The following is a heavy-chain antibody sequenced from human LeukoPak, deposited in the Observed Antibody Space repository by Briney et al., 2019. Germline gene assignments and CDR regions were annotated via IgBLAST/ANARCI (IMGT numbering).Heavy chain of an antibody. CDR1: GYSFTSYW. D-gene: IGHD4-17*01. CDR3: ARTIVYGDYLDWFDP. J-gene: IGHJ5*02. Sequence: GESLKISCKGSGYSFTSYWIGWVRQMPGKGLEWMGIIYPGDSDTRYSPSFQGQVTISADKSISTAYLQWSSLKASDTAMYYCARTIVYGDYLDWFDPWGQGTLVTVSS. CDR2: IYPGDSDT. V-gene: IGHV5-51*01.